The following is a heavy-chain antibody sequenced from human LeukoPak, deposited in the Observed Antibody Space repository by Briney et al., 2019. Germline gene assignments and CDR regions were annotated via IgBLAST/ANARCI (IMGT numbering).Heavy chain of an antibody. D-gene: IGHD5-24*01. CDR1: GYSFTSYW. CDR3: ARHVGDGYKHYYYYYGMDV. J-gene: IGHJ6*02. CDR2: IYPGDSDT. V-gene: IGHV5-51*01. Sequence: GESLKISCKGSGYSFTSYWIGWVRQMPGKGLEWMGIIYPGDSDTRYSPSFQGQVTISADKSISTAYLQWSSLKASDTAMYYCARHVGDGYKHYYYYYGMDVWGQGTTVTVSS.